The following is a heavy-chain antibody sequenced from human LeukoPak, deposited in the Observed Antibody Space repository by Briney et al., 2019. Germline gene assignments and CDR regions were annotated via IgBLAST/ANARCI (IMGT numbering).Heavy chain of an antibody. D-gene: IGHD2-2*01. CDR2: IYYSGST. V-gene: IGHV4-59*01. J-gene: IGHJ5*02. Sequence: PSETLSLTCTVSGGSISSYYWSWIRQPPGKGLEWIGYIYYSGSTNYNPSLKSRVTISVDTSKNQFSLKLSSVTAADTAVYYCARQNLGYCSSTSCPAPRNWFDPWGQGTLVTVSS. CDR1: GGSISSYY. CDR3: ARQNLGYCSSTSCPAPRNWFDP.